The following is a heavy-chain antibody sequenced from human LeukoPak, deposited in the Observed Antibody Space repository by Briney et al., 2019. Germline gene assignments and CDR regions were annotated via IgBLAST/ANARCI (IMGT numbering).Heavy chain of an antibody. J-gene: IGHJ6*03. CDR2: IIPIFGTA. CDR3: AGSGIAVAGNSNLYYYMDV. CDR1: GGTFSSYA. D-gene: IGHD6-19*01. V-gene: IGHV1-69*13. Sequence: SVKVSCKASGGTFSSYAISWVRQAPGQGLEWMGGIIPIFGTANYAQKFQGRVTITADESTSTAYMELSSLRSEDTAVYYCAGSGIAVAGNSNLYYYMDVWGKGTTVTISS.